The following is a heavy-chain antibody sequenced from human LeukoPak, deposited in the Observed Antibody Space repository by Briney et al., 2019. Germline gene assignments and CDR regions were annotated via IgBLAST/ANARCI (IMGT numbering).Heavy chain of an antibody. CDR1: GVTFSSYA. J-gene: IGHJ4*02. CDR2: IIPIFGTA. V-gene: IGHV1-69*05. Sequence: ASVKVSCKASGVTFSSYAISLVRQAPGQGLEWIGRIIPIFGTANYAQKFQGRVTITTDESTSTAYMELSSLRSEDTAVYYCARHGYSSSWYSIDYWGQGTLVTVSS. CDR3: ARHGYSSSWYSIDY. D-gene: IGHD6-13*01.